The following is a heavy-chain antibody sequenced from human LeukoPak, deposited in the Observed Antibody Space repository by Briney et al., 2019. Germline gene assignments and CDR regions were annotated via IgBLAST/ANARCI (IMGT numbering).Heavy chain of an antibody. J-gene: IGHJ4*02. CDR2: IYYSGST. CDR1: GGSVTSGTQY. D-gene: IGHD3-10*01. CDR3: ALTMVRGVD. Sequence: SETLSLTCTVSGGSVTSGTQYWSWIRQPPGKGLEWIGSIYYSGSTYYNPSLKSRVTISVDTSKNQFSLKLSSVTAADTAVYYCALTMVRGVDWGQGTLVTVSS. V-gene: IGHV4-39*01.